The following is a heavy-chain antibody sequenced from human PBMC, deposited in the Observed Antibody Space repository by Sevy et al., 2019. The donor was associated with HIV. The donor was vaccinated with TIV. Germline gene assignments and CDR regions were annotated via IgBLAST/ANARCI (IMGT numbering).Heavy chain of an antibody. CDR1: GFTFRSYG. D-gene: IGHD3-3*02. J-gene: IGHJ4*02. CDR3: AKAFSAGXXXTSXXXX. V-gene: IGHV3-30*02. Sequence: GGSLRLSCVASGFTFRSYGMHWVRQAPGKGLEWVXFIRNDGSNKHYADSVKGRFTISRDYSKNTLSLQMNSLSAEDTAVYYCAKAFSAGXXXTSXXXXXGQGTLVTVSS. CDR2: IRNDGSNK.